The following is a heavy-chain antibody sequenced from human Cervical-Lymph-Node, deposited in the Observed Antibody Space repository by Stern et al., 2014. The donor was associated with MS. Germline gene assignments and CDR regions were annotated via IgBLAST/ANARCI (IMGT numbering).Heavy chain of an antibody. CDR3: ARGWGDPRH. CDR2: ITVYNGNT. D-gene: IGHD3-16*01. J-gene: IGHJ4*02. V-gene: IGHV1-18*01. Sequence: VQLVESGAEVKKPGASVNVSCKASGYTFSSFAITWVRQAPGQGLEWMGTITVYNGNTNYAQRVQDRVTMTTDTSTNTAYMEVRNLRSDATAVYYCARGWGDPRHWGQGTLVTVSS. CDR1: GYTFSSFA.